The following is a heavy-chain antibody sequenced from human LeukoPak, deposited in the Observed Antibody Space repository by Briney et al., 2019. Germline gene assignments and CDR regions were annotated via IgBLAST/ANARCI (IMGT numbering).Heavy chain of an antibody. Sequence: GESLKISCKGSGYSFTSYWIGWVRQMPGKGLEWMGIIYPGDSDTRYSPSFQGQVTISADKSISTAYLQWSSLKASDTAMYYCARHSLSVVVPAEVDYWGQGTLVTVSS. CDR1: GYSFTSYW. D-gene: IGHD2-2*01. J-gene: IGHJ4*02. CDR3: ARHSLSVVVPAEVDY. CDR2: IYPGDSDT. V-gene: IGHV5-51*01.